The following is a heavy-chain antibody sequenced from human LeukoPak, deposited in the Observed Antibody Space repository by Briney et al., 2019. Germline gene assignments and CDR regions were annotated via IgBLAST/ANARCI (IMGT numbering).Heavy chain of an antibody. D-gene: IGHD3-22*01. J-gene: IGHJ4*02. CDR3: SSWGGYYYDTRPDY. CDR1: GFTFSDYY. CDR2: ISSSGSTI. Sequence: GGSLRLSCAASGFTFSDYYMSWIRQAPGKGLEWVSYISSSGSTIYYADSVKGRFTISRDNAKNSLYLQMNSLRAEDTAVYYRSSWGGYYYDTRPDYWGQGTLVTVSS. V-gene: IGHV3-11*01.